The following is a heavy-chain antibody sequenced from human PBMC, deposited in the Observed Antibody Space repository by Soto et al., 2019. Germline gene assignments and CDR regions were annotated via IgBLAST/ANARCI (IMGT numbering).Heavy chain of an antibody. J-gene: IGHJ4*02. Sequence: SESLSLTCIVSGGSISSSSYYWGWIRQPPGKGLEWIGSIYYSGSTYYNPSLKSRVTISVDTSKNQFSLKLSSVTAADTAVYYCARVRVGVLEWLFDYWGQGTLVTVSS. V-gene: IGHV4-39*01. D-gene: IGHD3-3*01. CDR2: IYYSGST. CDR3: ARVRVGVLEWLFDY. CDR1: GGSISSSSYY.